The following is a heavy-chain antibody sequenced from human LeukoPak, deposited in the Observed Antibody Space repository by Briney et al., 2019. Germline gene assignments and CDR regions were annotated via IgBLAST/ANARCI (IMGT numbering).Heavy chain of an antibody. Sequence: GASVKVSCKASGYTFTSYGINWIRQAPGQGLAWMGMISKDGRTNYAQNFKGRVTMTTDIGTTTAYMELRRLRSDDTAVYYCAREVSHGHLIRSFDPWGQGTLVTVSS. CDR2: ISKDGRT. V-gene: IGHV1-18*01. D-gene: IGHD3-3*02. CDR1: GYTFTSYG. CDR3: AREVSHGHLIRSFDP. J-gene: IGHJ5*02.